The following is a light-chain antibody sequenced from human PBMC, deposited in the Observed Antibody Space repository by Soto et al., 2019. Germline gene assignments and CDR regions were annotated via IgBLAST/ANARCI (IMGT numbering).Light chain of an antibody. CDR1: SSDIGTYNF. V-gene: IGLV2-11*01. CDR2: DVT. J-gene: IGLJ3*02. CDR3: CSYAGTYTLV. Sequence: VLTQPRSVSGSPGQSVTFSCIGTSSDIGTYNFVSWYQQYPGKAPKLMIYDVTKRPSGVPHRFSGSKSGNTASLTISGLQAEDEADYYCCSYAGTYTLVFGGGTRSPS.